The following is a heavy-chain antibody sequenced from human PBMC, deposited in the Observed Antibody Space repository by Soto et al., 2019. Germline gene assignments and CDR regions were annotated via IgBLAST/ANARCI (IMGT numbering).Heavy chain of an antibody. CDR2: ISGSGAGT. V-gene: IGHV3-23*01. D-gene: IGHD6-13*01. J-gene: IGHJ4*02. CDR3: AKCASSSWNFGY. Sequence: GGSLRLSCAASGFTFTNFAMSWVRQAPGKGLKWVSAISGSGAGTYFADSVKGRFTISRDNSKNTLYLQMNSLRAEDTAVYYCAKCASSSWNFGYWGQGTLVTVSS. CDR1: GFTFTNFA.